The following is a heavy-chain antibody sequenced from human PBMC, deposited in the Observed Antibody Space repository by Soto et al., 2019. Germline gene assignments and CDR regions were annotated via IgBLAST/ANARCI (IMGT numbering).Heavy chain of an antibody. Sequence: ASVKVSCKASGYTFTSYDIDWVRQATGQGLEWMGWMNPNSGNTGYAQKFQGRVTMTRNTSTITAYMELSGLRSEDTAVYYCVRDFLHYDVSTGSYSDCFDPWGQGTLVTVSS. CDR3: VRDFLHYDVSTGSYSDCFDP. J-gene: IGHJ5*02. V-gene: IGHV1-8*01. D-gene: IGHD3-9*01. CDR2: MNPNSGNT. CDR1: GYTFTSYD.